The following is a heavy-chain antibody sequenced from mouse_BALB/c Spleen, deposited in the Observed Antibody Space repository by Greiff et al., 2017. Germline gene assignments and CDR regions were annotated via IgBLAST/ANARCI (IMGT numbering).Heavy chain of an antibody. D-gene: IGHD2-10*01. J-gene: IGHJ4*01. CDR2: ILPGSGRT. CDR3: ARVAYYGNYGAMDY. V-gene: IGHV1-9*01. Sequence: VKLMESGAELMKPGASVKISCKATGYTFSSYWIEWVKQRPGHGLEWIGEILPGSGRTNYNEKVKGKATFTTDTSSNTAYMQLSSLTSEDSAVYYCARVAYYGNYGAMDYWGQGTSVTVSS. CDR1: GYTFSSYW.